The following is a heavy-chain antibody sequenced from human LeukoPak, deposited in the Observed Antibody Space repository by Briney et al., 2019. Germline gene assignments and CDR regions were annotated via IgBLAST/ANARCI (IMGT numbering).Heavy chain of an antibody. CDR2: INPSAGST. D-gene: IGHD5-18*01. CDR3: ARDLYSSGSSASPYYYYGMDV. CDR1: GYTFTSHY. J-gene: IGHJ6*02. V-gene: IGHV1-46*01. Sequence: ASVKVSCKASGYTFTSHYMHWVRQAPGQGLEWVGIINPSAGSTSYAQKFQGRVTMTRDTSTSTVYMDLSSMRSEDTAVYYCARDLYSSGSSASPYYYYGMDVWGQGTTVTVSS.